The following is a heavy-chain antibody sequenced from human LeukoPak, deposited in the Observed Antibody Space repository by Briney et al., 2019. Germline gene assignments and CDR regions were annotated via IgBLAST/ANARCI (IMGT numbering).Heavy chain of an antibody. Sequence: GESLKISCKVSGYNFASYWIGWVRQMSGKGLEWVGIIHPNDDSTIYSPSFQGQVTISADKSISTAYLQWSTLKASDTAIYYCARRNNWGFDYWDRGTLVTVSS. D-gene: IGHD7-27*01. CDR3: ARRNNWGFDY. J-gene: IGHJ4*02. V-gene: IGHV5-51*01. CDR1: GYNFASYW. CDR2: IHPNDDST.